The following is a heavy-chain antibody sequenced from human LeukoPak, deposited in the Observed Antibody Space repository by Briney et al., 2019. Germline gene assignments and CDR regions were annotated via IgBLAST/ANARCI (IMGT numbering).Heavy chain of an antibody. Sequence: PSETLSLTCTVSGGSISSYYWSWIRQPTGKGLEWIGYIFYDGNTNYNPSLKSRITFSIGASRNYFSLKMTSVTAADTAVYYCARGAALVTHRYFDYWGQGILVTVSS. CDR2: IFYDGNT. V-gene: IGHV4-59*12. CDR3: ARGAALVTHRYFDY. D-gene: IGHD5-18*01. CDR1: GGSISSYY. J-gene: IGHJ4*02.